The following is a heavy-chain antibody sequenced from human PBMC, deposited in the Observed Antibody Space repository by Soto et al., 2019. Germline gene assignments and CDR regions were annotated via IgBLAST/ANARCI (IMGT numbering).Heavy chain of an antibody. J-gene: IGHJ4*02. V-gene: IGHV5-51*01. CDR3: ASLPLGYYGSGSYLFDY. Sequence: GESLKISCKGSGYSFTSYWIGWVRQMPGKGLEWMGIIYPGDSDTRYSPSFQGQVTISADKSISTAYLQWSSLKASDTAMYYCASLPLGYYGSGSYLFDYSGQGSLVTVSS. CDR2: IYPGDSDT. CDR1: GYSFTSYW. D-gene: IGHD3-10*01.